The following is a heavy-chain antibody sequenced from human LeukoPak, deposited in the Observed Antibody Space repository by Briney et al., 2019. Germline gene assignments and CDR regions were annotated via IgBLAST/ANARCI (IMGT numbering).Heavy chain of an antibody. Sequence: SLRLSCVASGFGVNDNFMIWVRQAPGQGLEWISIIYASGGAYHTESVRGRFSAFRDTSKNTIFLQMNNLRAGDTAMYYCVRRHDYWGQGTLVTVSS. J-gene: IGHJ4*02. CDR1: GFGVNDNF. CDR2: IYASGGA. CDR3: VRRHDY. V-gene: IGHV3-53*01.